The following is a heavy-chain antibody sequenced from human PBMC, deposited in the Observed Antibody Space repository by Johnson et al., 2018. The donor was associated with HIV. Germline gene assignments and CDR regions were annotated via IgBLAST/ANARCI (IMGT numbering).Heavy chain of an antibody. CDR1: GFTFSDHW. CDR3: VRTSCTGARCLGYDPFDV. V-gene: IGHV3-74*01. Sequence: VQLVESGGGLVQPGGSLSLSCGASGFTFSDHWMQWVRQAPGKGLVWVSRINGYGSRTSYADSAKGRFTNSRDNAKDTLFLEMKSLRTEDTAVYYCVRTSCTGARCLGYDPFDVWGQGTMVTVSS. CDR2: INGYGSRT. D-gene: IGHD3-16*01. J-gene: IGHJ3*01.